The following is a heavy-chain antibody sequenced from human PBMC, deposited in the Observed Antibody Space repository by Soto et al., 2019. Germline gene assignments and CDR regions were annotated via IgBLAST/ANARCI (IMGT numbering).Heavy chain of an antibody. Sequence: SETLSLTCSIYSGSLSGYYWSWIRQPPGKGLEWIGEISQSGNTNYSPSLKSRVSISIDTSKKQFSLNLASVSAADTAVYYCARIPVDTSMIYWLDPWGQGTLVTVSS. CDR1: SGSLSGYY. CDR3: ARIPVDTSMIYWLDP. V-gene: IGHV4-34*01. J-gene: IGHJ5*02. D-gene: IGHD5-18*01. CDR2: ISQSGNT.